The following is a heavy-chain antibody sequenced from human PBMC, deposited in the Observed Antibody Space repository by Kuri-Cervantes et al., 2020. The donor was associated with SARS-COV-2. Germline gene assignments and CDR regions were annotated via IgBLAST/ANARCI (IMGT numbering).Heavy chain of an antibody. CDR3: ARDRVVVVPAAISVNYYGMDV. D-gene: IGHD2-2*02. Sequence: SETLSLTCDVLGGSISSYYWSWIRQPPGKGLEWIGYINYSGNTNYKPSLQSRVTISIDTSKNQFSLKLSSVTAADTAVYYCARDRVVVVPAAISVNYYGMDVWGQGTTVTVSS. CDR2: INYSGNT. CDR1: GGSISSYY. J-gene: IGHJ6*02. V-gene: IGHV4-59*01.